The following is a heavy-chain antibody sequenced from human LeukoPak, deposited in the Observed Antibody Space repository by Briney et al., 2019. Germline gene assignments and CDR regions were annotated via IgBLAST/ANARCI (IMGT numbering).Heavy chain of an antibody. CDR3: ARDRIAVAGRKYYYYMDV. D-gene: IGHD6-19*01. CDR2: ISAYNGNT. J-gene: IGHJ6*03. Sequence: ASVKVSCKASGYTFTSYGISWVRQAPGQGLEWMGWISAYNGNTNYAQKLQGRVTMTTDTSTSTAYMELRSLRSEDTAVYYCARDRIAVAGRKYYYYMDVWGKGTTVTVSS. CDR1: GYTFTSYG. V-gene: IGHV1-18*01.